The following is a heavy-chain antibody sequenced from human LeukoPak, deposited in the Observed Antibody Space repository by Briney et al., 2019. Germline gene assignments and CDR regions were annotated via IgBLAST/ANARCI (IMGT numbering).Heavy chain of an antibody. D-gene: IGHD3-3*01. CDR2: IYPGDSDT. CDR1: GYSFTSYW. J-gene: IGHJ6*02. V-gene: IGHV5-51*01. Sequence: GESLKISCKGSGYSFTSYWIGWVRQMPGKGLEWMGIIYPGDSDTRYSPSFQGQVTISADKSISTAYLQWSSLKASDTAMYYCATWSGYYYYYYGMDVWGQGTTVTVSS. CDR3: ATWSGYYYYYYGMDV.